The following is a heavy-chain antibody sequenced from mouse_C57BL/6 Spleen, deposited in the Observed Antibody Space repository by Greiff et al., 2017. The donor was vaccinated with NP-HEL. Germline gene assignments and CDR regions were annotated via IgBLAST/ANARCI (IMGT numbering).Heavy chain of an antibody. CDR1: GFTFSDYY. V-gene: IGHV5-12*01. Sequence: EVQRVESGGGLVQPGGSLKLSCAASGFTFSDYYMYWVRQTPEKRLEWVAYISNGGGSTYYPDTVKGRFTISRDNAKNTLYLQMSRLKSEDTAMYYCARQDGYSWFAYWGQGTLVTVSA. D-gene: IGHD2-3*01. J-gene: IGHJ3*01. CDR3: ARQDGYSWFAY. CDR2: ISNGGGST.